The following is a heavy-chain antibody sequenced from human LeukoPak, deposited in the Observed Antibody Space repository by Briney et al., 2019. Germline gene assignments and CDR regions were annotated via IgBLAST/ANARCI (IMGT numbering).Heavy chain of an antibody. D-gene: IGHD3-10*01. Sequence: PGGSLRLSCAASGFTFSSYAMHWVRQAPGKGLEWVAAISYDGSNKNYADSVKGRFTTSRDNSKNTLYLQMNSLRAEDTAVYYCARGYYYGSGSYLEVIYWGQGTLVTVSS. CDR3: ARGYYYGSGSYLEVIY. J-gene: IGHJ4*02. CDR2: ISYDGSNK. V-gene: IGHV3-30*04. CDR1: GFTFSSYA.